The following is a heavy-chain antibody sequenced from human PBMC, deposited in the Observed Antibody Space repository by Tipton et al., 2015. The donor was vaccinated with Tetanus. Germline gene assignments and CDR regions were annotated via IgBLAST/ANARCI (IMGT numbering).Heavy chain of an antibody. Sequence: GLVKPSETLSLTRIVSRGPISSYYWSWIRQPAGKGLEWVGHISNGNTDYSTSLKSRVTLSVDLSKNQFSLQLRAVTAADTAVYYCARGITDGYNRRLVYWGQGLRVAVSS. J-gene: IGHJ4*02. V-gene: IGHV4-4*07. CDR2: ISNGNT. CDR3: ARGITDGYNRRLVY. CDR1: RGPISSYY. D-gene: IGHD5-24*01.